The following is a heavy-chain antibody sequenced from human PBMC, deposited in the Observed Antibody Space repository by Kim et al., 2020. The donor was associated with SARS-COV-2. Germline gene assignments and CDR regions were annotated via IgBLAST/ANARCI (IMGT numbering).Heavy chain of an antibody. Sequence: ADSVQGRFTISRDNSKNTLYLQMNSLRAEDTAVYYCAKDPLTYVQVILDPWGQGTLVTVSS. V-gene: IGHV3-23*01. J-gene: IGHJ5*02. D-gene: IGHD2-21*01. CDR3: AKDPLTYVQVILDP.